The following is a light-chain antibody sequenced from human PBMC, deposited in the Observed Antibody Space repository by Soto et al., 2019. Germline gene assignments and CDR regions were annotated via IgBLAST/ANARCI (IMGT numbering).Light chain of an antibody. V-gene: IGLV2-11*01. CDR1: SGDIGSYNY. CDR2: DVS. J-gene: IGLJ1*01. CDR3: CSYAGDSYV. Sequence: QSALTQPRSVSGSPGQSVTISCTGTSGDIGSYNYVSWYHHQPGKAPKLMISDVSKRPSGVPDRFSGSKSGNTASLTISGLQAEDEADYYCCSYAGDSYVFGTGTKVTVL.